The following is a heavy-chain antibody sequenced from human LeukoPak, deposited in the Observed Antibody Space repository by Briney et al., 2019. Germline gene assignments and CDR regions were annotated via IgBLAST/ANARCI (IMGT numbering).Heavy chain of an antibody. J-gene: IGHJ6*03. V-gene: IGHV1-69*01. CDR1: GGTFSSYA. Sequence: SVKVSCKASGGTFSSYAISWVRQAPGQGLEWMGGIIPIFGTANYAQKFQGRVTITADESTGTAYMELSSLRSEDTAVYYCARAFTYSSSWLWYYYYYMDVWGKGTTVTVSS. CDR2: IIPIFGTA. D-gene: IGHD6-13*01. CDR3: ARAFTYSSSWLWYYYYYMDV.